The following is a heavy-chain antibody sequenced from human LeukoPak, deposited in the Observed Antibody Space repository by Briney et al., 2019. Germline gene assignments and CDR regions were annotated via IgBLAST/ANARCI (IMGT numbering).Heavy chain of an antibody. V-gene: IGHV4-30-4*01. J-gene: IGHJ5*02. D-gene: IGHD3-10*01. CDR1: GASISSGDYH. CDR3: ARGFGAGNYYYGWFDP. CDR2: IHDSGST. Sequence: SETLSLTCTLSGASISSGDYHWNWIRQPPGKGLEWIGFIHDSGSTYYNPSLKSRVSISRDMSKNQLSLMLSSATAADTAVYYCARGFGAGNYYYGWFDPWGRGTLVTVSS.